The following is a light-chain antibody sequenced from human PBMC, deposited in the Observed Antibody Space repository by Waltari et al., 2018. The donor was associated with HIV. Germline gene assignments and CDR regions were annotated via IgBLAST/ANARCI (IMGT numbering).Light chain of an antibody. J-gene: IGLJ2*01. CDR2: EVS. CDR1: SSDIGDYNY. CDR3: SSYSGSDTLVV. V-gene: IGLV2-14*01. Sequence: HSALTQPASVSGSPGQSITISCTGTSSDIGDYNYVSWYQQRSGKGPKLIIYEVSTRSSGVSLRVSGSKSGNTASLTVSGLQLEDEGDYYCSSYSGSDTLVVFGGGTKLTVL.